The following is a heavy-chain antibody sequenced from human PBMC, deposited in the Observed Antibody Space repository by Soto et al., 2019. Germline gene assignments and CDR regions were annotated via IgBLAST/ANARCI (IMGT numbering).Heavy chain of an antibody. V-gene: IGHV3-21*06. CDR1: GFTFSSYS. D-gene: IGHD3-3*01. CDR2: ISSSSSYI. Sequence: EVQLVESGGGLVKPGGSLRLSCAASGFTFSSYSMNWVRQAPGKGLEWVSSISSSSSYIYYADSVKGRFTISRDNAKNPRYLQMTSLRGGDTAVYYCARVEEVVVTIFGVVYPPYYYYMDVWGKGTTVTVSS. J-gene: IGHJ6*03. CDR3: ARVEEVVVTIFGVVYPPYYYYMDV.